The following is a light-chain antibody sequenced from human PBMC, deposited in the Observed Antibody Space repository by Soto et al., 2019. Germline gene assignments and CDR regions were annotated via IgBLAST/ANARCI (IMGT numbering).Light chain of an antibody. V-gene: IGKV1-9*01. Sequence: IQLTQSPSSLSASVGDRVTITCRASQGISSYLAWYQQKPGKAPKLLIYAASTLQSGVPSRFSGSGPGTDFTLTISSLQPEDFATYYYQQLNSYPLTFGGGTKVEI. CDR1: QGISSY. J-gene: IGKJ4*01. CDR3: QQLNSYPLT. CDR2: AAS.